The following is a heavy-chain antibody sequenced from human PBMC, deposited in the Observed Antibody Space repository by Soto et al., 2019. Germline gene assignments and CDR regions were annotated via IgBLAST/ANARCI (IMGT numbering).Heavy chain of an antibody. CDR3: GKGDTIFGVVDD. CDR2: INNDATYR. D-gene: IGHD3-3*01. CDR1: GFTFSDYF. J-gene: IGHJ4*02. Sequence: PGGSLRLSCAGSGFTFSDYFITWIRQAPGKGLEWISDINNDATYRKYADSVKGRFTVSRDNAKNSVFLQMNRLRPEDTALYYCGKGDTIFGVVDDWGPGTLVTVSS. V-gene: IGHV3-11*06.